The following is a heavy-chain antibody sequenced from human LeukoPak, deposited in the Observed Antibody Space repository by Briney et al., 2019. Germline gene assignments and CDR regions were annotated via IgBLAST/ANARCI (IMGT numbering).Heavy chain of an antibody. V-gene: IGHV3-23*01. J-gene: IGHJ4*02. CDR3: AKGAYYGSTGYVDY. D-gene: IGHD3-22*01. Sequence: GGSLRLSCAASKFIFRDYAMSWVRQAPGKGLEWVSSLSGTGASTYYADSVKGRFTISRDNSKNTLYVQMNRLRAEDTAVYYCAKGAYYGSTGYVDYWGQGTLVTVSS. CDR2: LSGTGAST. CDR1: KFIFRDYA.